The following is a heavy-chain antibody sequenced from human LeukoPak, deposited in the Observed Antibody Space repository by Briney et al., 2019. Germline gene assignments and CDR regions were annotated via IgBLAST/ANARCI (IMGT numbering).Heavy chain of an antibody. D-gene: IGHD1-26*01. V-gene: IGHV1-2*02. CDR2: INANSGDT. Sequence: ASVKVSCKASGYTFTGYYMHWVRQAPGQGLEWMGWINANSGDTKYAQKFQGRVTMTRDTSISTAYMELSRLRSDDTAMYYCARARIMGATSPFDYWGQGTLVTVSS. CDR1: GYTFTGYY. J-gene: IGHJ4*02. CDR3: ARARIMGATSPFDY.